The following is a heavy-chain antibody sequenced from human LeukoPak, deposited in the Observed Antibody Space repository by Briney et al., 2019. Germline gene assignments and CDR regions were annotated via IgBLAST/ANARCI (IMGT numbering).Heavy chain of an antibody. CDR2: ISGSGSVS. J-gene: IGHJ6*02. CDR1: GFTFSSYS. CDR3: ARDGDTYYYGMDV. Sequence: GGSLRLSCAASGFTFSSYSMNWVRQAPGKGLEWISYISGSGSVSYYEDSVKGRFTISRDNAKNSLYLQMNSLRDEDTAVYYCARDGDTYYYGMDVWGQGTTVTVSS. V-gene: IGHV3-48*02. D-gene: IGHD7-27*01.